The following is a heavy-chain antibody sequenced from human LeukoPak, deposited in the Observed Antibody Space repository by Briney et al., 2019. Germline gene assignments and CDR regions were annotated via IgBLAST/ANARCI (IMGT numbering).Heavy chain of an antibody. Sequence: ASVKVSCKASGYTFTGYYMHWVRQAPGQGLEWMGWISAYNGYTNYAQKLQGRVTITTDTSTSTAHMELRSLRSDDTAVYYCARAGWYELPRFAFHIWSRGTMVTVSS. CDR1: GYTFTGYY. J-gene: IGHJ3*02. V-gene: IGHV1-18*04. D-gene: IGHD6-19*01. CDR2: ISAYNGYT. CDR3: ARAGWYELPRFAFHI.